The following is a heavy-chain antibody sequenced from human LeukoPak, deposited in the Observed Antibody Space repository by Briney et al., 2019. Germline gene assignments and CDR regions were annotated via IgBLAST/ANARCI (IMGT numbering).Heavy chain of an antibody. CDR2: ITSDGSST. CDR3: VCLGYCTTSSCQP. Sequence: PGGSLRPSCAASGFTFSNYLMHWVRQAPGKGLVWVSRITSDGSSTHYADSVKGRFTISRDNTKNTLYLQMISLTAEDTAVYYCVCLGYCTTSSCQPWGQGTLVTVSS. V-gene: IGHV3-74*01. CDR1: GFTFSNYL. J-gene: IGHJ4*02. D-gene: IGHD2-2*01.